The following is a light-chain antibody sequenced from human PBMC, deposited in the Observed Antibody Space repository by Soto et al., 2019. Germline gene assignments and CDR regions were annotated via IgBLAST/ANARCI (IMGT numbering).Light chain of an antibody. Sequence: EIVMTQSPATLSVSPGERATLSCRASQSVSSNLAWYQQKPGQAPRLLIYGASTRATGIPARFSGSGSGTEFTLTISCLQSEDFATYYCQQYYSFPRTFGQGTKV. CDR2: GAS. V-gene: IGKV3-15*01. J-gene: IGKJ1*01. CDR3: QQYYSFPRT. CDR1: QSVSSN.